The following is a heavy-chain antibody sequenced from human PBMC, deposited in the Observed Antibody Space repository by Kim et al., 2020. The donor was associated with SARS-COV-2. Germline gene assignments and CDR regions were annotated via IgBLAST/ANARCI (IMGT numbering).Heavy chain of an antibody. CDR1: GGSISSYY. CDR3: ARGNIGVVPAARFRYFDY. J-gene: IGHJ4*01. V-gene: IGHV4-59*13. CDR2: IYYSGST. Sequence: SETLSLTCTVSGGSISSYYWSWIRQPPGKGMEWIGYIYYSGSTNYNPSLKSRVTISVDTSKNQFSLKLSTVTAADTAVYYCARGNIGVVPAARFRYFDYWGQGTLVTVSS. D-gene: IGHD2-2*01.